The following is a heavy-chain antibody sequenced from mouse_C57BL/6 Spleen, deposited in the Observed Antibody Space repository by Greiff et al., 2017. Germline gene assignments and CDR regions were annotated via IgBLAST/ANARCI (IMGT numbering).Heavy chain of an antibody. CDR3: TRGPLYAMDY. Sequence: QVQLQQSGAELVRPGASVTLSCKASGYTFTDYEMHWVKQTPVHGLEWIGAIDPETGGTAYNQKFKGKAILTADKSSSTAYMELRSLTSEDSAVYYCTRGPLYAMDYWGQGTSVTVSS. V-gene: IGHV1-15*01. J-gene: IGHJ4*01. CDR2: IDPETGGT. CDR1: GYTFTDYE.